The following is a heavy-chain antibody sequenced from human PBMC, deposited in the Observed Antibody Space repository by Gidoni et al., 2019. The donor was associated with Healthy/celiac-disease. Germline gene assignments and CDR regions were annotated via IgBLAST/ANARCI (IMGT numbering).Heavy chain of an antibody. J-gene: IGHJ3*02. CDR1: GFPFSSYS. Sequence: EVQLVESGGGLVKPGGSLRLSCAASGFPFSSYSMKWVRQAPGKGLEWVSSISSSRSYIYYADSVKGRFTISRDNAKNSLYLQMNSLRAEDTAVYYCARTGILPAADSVDAFDIWGQGTMVTVSS. CDR2: ISSSRSYI. V-gene: IGHV3-21*01. CDR3: ARTGILPAADSVDAFDI. D-gene: IGHD2-2*01.